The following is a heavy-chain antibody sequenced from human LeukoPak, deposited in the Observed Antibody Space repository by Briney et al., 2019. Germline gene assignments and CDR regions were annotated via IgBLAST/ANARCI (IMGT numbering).Heavy chain of an antibody. V-gene: IGHV3-30-3*01. CDR2: ISYDGSNK. CDR3: ARECRTKVPAALCYFDY. CDR1: GFTFSSYA. J-gene: IGHJ4*02. D-gene: IGHD2-2*01. Sequence: GRCLRLSCAASGFTFSSYAMHWVCQAPGKGLKWVAVISYDGSNKYYADSVKGRFTISRDNSKNTLYLQMNSLRAEDTAVYYCARECRTKVPAALCYFDYWGQGTLVTVSS.